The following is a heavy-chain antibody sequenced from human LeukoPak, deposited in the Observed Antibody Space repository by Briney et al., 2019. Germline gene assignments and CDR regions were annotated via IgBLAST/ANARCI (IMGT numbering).Heavy chain of an antibody. CDR2: IYYSGST. V-gene: IGHV4-59*01. J-gene: IGHJ6*03. CDR1: GGSISDYY. CDR3: ARGDFCSSTNCYLRPMDV. Sequence: PSETLSLTCTVSGGSISDYYWNWIRQPPGKGLEWIGYIYYSGSTTYNPSLKSRVTMSVDTAKNQFSLKLRSVTAADTAGYYCARGDFCSSTNCYLRPMDVWGKGTTVTVSS. D-gene: IGHD2-2*01.